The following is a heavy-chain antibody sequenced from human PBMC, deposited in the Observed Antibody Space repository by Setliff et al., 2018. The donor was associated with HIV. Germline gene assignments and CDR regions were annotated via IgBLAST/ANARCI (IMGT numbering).Heavy chain of an antibody. CDR1: GGSISNYY. D-gene: IGHD1-26*01. Sequence: SETLSXTCTVSGGSISNYYWSWIRQSPEKGLEWIGYIHYSGSTNYNPSLKSRVTISXDTSKNQFSLKLSSVTAADTAIDYCARLRDMEWELIGLDYWGRGTLVTVSS. CDR2: IHYSGST. V-gene: IGHV4-59*01. CDR3: ARLRDMEWELIGLDY. J-gene: IGHJ4*02.